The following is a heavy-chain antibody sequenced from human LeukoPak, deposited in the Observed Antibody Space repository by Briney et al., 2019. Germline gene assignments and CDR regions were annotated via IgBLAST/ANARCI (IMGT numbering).Heavy chain of an antibody. V-gene: IGHV3-7*01. D-gene: IGHD1-26*01. CDR1: GFTVSSNY. Sequence: PGGSLRLSCAASGFTVSSNYMSWVRQAPGKGLEWVANIKQDGSEKYYVDSVKGRFTISRDNAKNSLYLQMNSLRAEDTAVYYCARDDTWDPTDYWGQGTLVTVSS. CDR3: ARDDTWDPTDY. J-gene: IGHJ4*02. CDR2: IKQDGSEK.